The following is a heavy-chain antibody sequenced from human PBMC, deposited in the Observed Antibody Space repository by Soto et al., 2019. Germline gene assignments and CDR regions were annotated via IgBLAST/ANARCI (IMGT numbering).Heavy chain of an antibody. Sequence: QVQLQEAGPGLVKPSQTLSLTCTVSGGAISSGDYYWSWIRQPPGKGLEWIGYIYYSGSTYYNPSLKSRVTISVDTSKNQFSLKLSSVTAADTAVYYCARANYDFWSGYSYYFDDWGQGTLDTVSS. V-gene: IGHV4-30-4*01. D-gene: IGHD3-3*01. CDR2: IYYSGST. J-gene: IGHJ4*02. CDR1: GGAISSGDYY. CDR3: ARANYDFWSGYSYYFDD.